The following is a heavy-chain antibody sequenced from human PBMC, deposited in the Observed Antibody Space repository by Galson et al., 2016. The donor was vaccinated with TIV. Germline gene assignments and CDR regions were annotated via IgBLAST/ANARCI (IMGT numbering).Heavy chain of an antibody. CDR1: GGSISNGDYS. CDR3: ARVGLKYYYGLDV. D-gene: IGHD3-16*01. Sequence: LSLTCTVSGGSISNGDYSWSWIRQPPGKGPECIGYIYYSGNTNYKPSLESRVTISVDRSKNQFSLKLRSVPAADTAVYYCARVGLKYYYGLDVWGQGTTITVSS. CDR2: IYYSGNT. V-gene: IGHV4-30-4*01. J-gene: IGHJ6*02.